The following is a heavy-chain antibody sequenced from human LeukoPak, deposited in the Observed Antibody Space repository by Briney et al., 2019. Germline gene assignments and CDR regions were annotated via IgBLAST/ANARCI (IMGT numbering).Heavy chain of an antibody. CDR3: AKLAGQTDS. CDR2: ITGSGDAT. V-gene: IGHV3-23*01. Sequence: GGSLRLSCAASGFSFSYYGMIWVRQAPGKGLDWVSAITGSGDATFYADSVKGRLTISRDNSKNTLYLQMNSLRAEDAAVYYCAKLAGQTDSWGQGTLVTVSS. J-gene: IGHJ4*02. D-gene: IGHD2-15*01. CDR1: GFSFSYYG.